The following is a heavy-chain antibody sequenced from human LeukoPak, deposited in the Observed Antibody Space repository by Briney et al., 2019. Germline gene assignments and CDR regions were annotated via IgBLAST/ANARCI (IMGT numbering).Heavy chain of an antibody. Sequence: SGPTLVNPTQTLTLNCTFSGFSFNTGDVGVGWIRQPPGKALEWLALISRDDDQRYSPSLKNRLTITKATPKNQVVLTITNMDPVNTATYYCAHTGSPHGDDWFDPWGQGTLVTVSS. V-gene: IGHV2-5*02. CDR2: ISRDDDQ. CDR3: AHTGSPHGDDWFDP. J-gene: IGHJ5*02. CDR1: GFSFNTGDVG. D-gene: IGHD7-27*01.